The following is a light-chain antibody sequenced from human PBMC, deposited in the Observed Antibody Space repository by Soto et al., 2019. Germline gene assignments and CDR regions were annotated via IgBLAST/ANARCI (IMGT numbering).Light chain of an antibody. V-gene: IGKV1-39*01. Sequence: DIQMTQSPSSLSASVGDRVTITCRASQSISSYLNWYQQKPGKAPKLLIYAASSLHSGVPSRFSGSGSGTDFTLIISSLQPEDGATYYCQQSYSTLGTFGQGTKLEIK. CDR3: QQSYSTLGT. J-gene: IGKJ2*01. CDR1: QSISSY. CDR2: AAS.